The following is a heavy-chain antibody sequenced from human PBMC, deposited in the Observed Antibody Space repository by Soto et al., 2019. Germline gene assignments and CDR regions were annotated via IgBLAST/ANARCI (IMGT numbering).Heavy chain of an antibody. CDR3: AHRLSGFNWNGGYFDY. J-gene: IGHJ4*02. CDR1: GFSLTSRPMG. CDR2: IYWDDDK. D-gene: IGHD1-1*01. V-gene: IGHV2-5*02. Sequence: QITLKESGPTRVKPTQTLTLTCTFSGFSLTSRPMGVGWSRQPPGKALEALVFIYWDDDKRYSPSLKNRLTITKDTSGNQVVLTMTNMDPLDTGTYYCAHRLSGFNWNGGYFDYWGQGALVTVSS.